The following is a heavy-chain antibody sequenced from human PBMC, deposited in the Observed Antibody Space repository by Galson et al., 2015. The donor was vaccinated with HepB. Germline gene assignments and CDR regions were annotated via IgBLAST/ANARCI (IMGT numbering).Heavy chain of an antibody. CDR2: ISYDGSNK. J-gene: IGHJ4*02. V-gene: IGHV3-30*18. Sequence: SLRLPCAASGCNFSSHGMHWARQAPGKGLEWVAVISYDGSNKYYADSVKGRFTISRDNSKNTLYLQMNSLRAEDTAVYYCAKGGVGVRGYYFDYWGQGTLVTVSS. CDR3: AKGGVGVRGYYFDY. D-gene: IGHD1-26*01. CDR1: GCNFSSHG.